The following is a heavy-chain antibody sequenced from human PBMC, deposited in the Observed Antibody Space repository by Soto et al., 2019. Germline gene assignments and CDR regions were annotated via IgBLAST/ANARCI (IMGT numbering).Heavy chain of an antibody. J-gene: IGHJ5*01. CDR2: INPKSGGT. CDR1: GYSFTDYH. Sequence: GYAVQVSCKASGYSFTDYHIHWVRQAPGQGLEWLGRINPKSGGTSTAQKLQGWVTMTTDTSISTASMELTRLTSDDTAIYYCANLPPTPDWLDSWGQGTLVTVSS. D-gene: IGHD1-1*01. V-gene: IGHV1-2*04. CDR3: ANLPPTPDWLDS.